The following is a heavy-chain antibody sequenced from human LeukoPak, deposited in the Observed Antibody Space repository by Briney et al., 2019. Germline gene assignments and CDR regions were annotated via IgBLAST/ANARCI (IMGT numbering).Heavy chain of an antibody. J-gene: IGHJ6*03. D-gene: IGHD3-10*01. Sequence: SETLSLTCTVSGGSISSSSYYWGWIRQPPGKGLEWIGSLYYSGNTYYSPSLRSRPTISIDTSKNQFSLKLSSVTAADTAVYYCASSVPRSYYYYYYMDVWGKGTTVTVSS. CDR3: ASSVPRSYYYYYYMDV. V-gene: IGHV4-39*07. CDR2: LYYSGNT. CDR1: GGSISSSSYY.